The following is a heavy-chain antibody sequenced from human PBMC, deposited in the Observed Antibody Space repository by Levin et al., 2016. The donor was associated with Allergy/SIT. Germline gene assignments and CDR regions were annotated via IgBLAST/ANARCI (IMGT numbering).Heavy chain of an antibody. V-gene: IGHV3-23*01. Sequence: GESLKISCAASGFTFSSYAMSWVRQAPGKGLEWVSAISGSGGSTYYADSVKGRFTISRDNSKNTLYLQMNSLRAEDTAVYYCAKDRARYSGYELAFDYWGQGTLVTVSS. J-gene: IGHJ4*02. CDR3: AKDRARYSGYELAFDY. CDR1: GFTFSSYA. D-gene: IGHD5-12*01. CDR2: ISGSGGST.